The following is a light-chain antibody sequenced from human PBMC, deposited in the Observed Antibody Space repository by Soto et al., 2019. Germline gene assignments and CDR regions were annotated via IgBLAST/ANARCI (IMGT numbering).Light chain of an antibody. CDR1: HSVSGNY. Sequence: EVLMTQSPGTLSLSPREAAALSCRATHSVSGNYLAWHQQKPGQSPRLVIYDASSTATGIPDRFSGRGSRTDFTLTISRLEPEDFAVYYCQQYGNSPWTTFGQGTKV. J-gene: IGKJ1*01. CDR2: DAS. CDR3: QQYGNSPWTT. V-gene: IGKV3-20*01.